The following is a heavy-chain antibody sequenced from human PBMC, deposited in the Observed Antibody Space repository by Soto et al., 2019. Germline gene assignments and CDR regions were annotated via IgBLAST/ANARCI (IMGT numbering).Heavy chain of an antibody. V-gene: IGHV3-30*18. J-gene: IGHJ4*02. Sequence: QVQLVESGGGVVQPGGSLRLSCVASGFTFSSYGMSWVRQAPGKGLEWVAIISNDGRLRYYGDTVRGRFNISRDNSRNTLYLQMDSLRAEDTAVYYCAKQIIAVSGPWDFDNSGPGTLVTVSS. CDR3: AKQIIAVSGPWDFDN. D-gene: IGHD6-19*01. CDR1: GFTFSSYG. CDR2: ISNDGRLR.